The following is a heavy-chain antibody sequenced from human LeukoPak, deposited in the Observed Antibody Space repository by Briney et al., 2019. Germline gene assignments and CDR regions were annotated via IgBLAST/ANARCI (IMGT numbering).Heavy chain of an antibody. Sequence: SETLSLTCTVSGASTDRRVSTNSYYWSWIRQFPGKGLEWIGNIYNIGSVTYKPSLRGRVTMSIDMSKKQLSLRLTSVTAADAAVYFCATNSSGSALDYWGQGTLVTVSS. CDR2: IYNIGSV. J-gene: IGHJ4*02. V-gene: IGHV4-61*05. CDR3: ATNSSGSALDY. CDR1: GASTDRRVSTNSYY. D-gene: IGHD3-22*01.